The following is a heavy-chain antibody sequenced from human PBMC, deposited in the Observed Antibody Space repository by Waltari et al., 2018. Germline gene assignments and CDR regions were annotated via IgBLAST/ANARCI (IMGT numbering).Heavy chain of an antibody. CDR3: ATHITMVSSYYYGMDV. D-gene: IGHD3-10*01. J-gene: IGHJ6*02. V-gene: IGHV4-4*07. Sequence: QVQLQESGLGLVKPSETLSLTCTVSGGSISSCYWSWIRQPAGKGLEWIGRIYTSGSTNYNPSLKSRVTISVDKSKNQFSLKLSSVTAADTAVYYCATHITMVSSYYYGMDVWGQGTTVTVSS. CDR1: GGSISSCY. CDR2: IYTSGST.